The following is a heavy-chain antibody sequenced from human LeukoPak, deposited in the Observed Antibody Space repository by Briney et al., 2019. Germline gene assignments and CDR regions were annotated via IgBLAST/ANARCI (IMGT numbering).Heavy chain of an antibody. Sequence: SVKVSCKASVGTFSSYAISWVRQAPGQGLEWMGGIIPMFGTTNYAQKFQGRVMITADKSTSTAYMELSSLSSEDTAVYYCASTVRTPISSSWYNYHYYYMDVWGKGTTVTVSS. CDR2: IIPMFGTT. CDR1: VGTFSSYA. V-gene: IGHV1-69*06. J-gene: IGHJ6*03. CDR3: ASTVRTPISSSWYNYHYYYMDV. D-gene: IGHD6-13*01.